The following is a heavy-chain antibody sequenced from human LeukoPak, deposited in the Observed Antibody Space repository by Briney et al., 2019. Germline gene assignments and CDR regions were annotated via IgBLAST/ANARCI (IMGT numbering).Heavy chain of an antibody. D-gene: IGHD6-6*01. CDR2: ISAYNGNT. CDR1: GYTFTSYG. J-gene: IGHJ4*02. V-gene: IGHV1-18*01. Sequence: ASVTVSCKASGYTFTSYGISWVRQAPGQGLEWMGWISAYNGNTNYAQKIQGRVTMTTDTSTSTAYMELRSLRSDDTAVYYCARDLPSGEYRSSYLFDYWGQGNLVTVSS. CDR3: ARDLPSGEYRSSYLFDY.